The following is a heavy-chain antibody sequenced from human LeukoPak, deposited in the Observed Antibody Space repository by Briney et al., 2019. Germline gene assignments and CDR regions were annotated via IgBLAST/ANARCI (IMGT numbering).Heavy chain of an antibody. CDR3: ARDPSSTSWSGGYYYYYYMDV. V-gene: IGHV1-2*02. CDR2: INPNSGGT. CDR1: GYTFTGYY. Sequence: EASVKVSCKASGYTFTGYYMHWVRQAPGQGLEWMGWINPNSGGTNYAQKFQGRVTMTRDTSISTAYMELSRLRSDDTAVYYCARDPSSTSWSGGYYYYYYMDVWGKGTTVTVSS. D-gene: IGHD2-2*01. J-gene: IGHJ6*03.